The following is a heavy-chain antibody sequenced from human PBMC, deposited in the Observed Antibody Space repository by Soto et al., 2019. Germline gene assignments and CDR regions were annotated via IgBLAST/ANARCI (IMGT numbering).Heavy chain of an antibody. CDR2: IYHSGST. D-gene: IGHD6-13*01. Sequence: PSETLSLSCAVSGCSISSSNWWSWVRQPPGKGLEWIGEIYHSGSTNYNPSLKRRVTISVDKSKNQFSLKLSSVTAADTAVYYCARFLSGIAAAGTGWGQGTLVTVSS. J-gene: IGHJ4*02. CDR1: GCSISSSNW. V-gene: IGHV4-4*02. CDR3: ARFLSGIAAAGTG.